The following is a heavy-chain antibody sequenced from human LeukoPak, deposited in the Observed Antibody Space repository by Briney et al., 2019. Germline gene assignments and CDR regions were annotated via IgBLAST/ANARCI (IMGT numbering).Heavy chain of an antibody. CDR2: IYYSGST. V-gene: IGHV4-59*08. D-gene: IGHD5-18*01. CDR3: ARHKAGGGYSYGYRTGYYYGMDV. CDR1: GGSISSYY. J-gene: IGHJ6*02. Sequence: SETLSLTCTVSGGSISSYYWSWIRQPPGKGLEWIGYIYYSGSTNHNPSLKSRVTISVDTSKNQFSLKLSSVTAADTAVYYCARHKAGGGYSYGYRTGYYYGMDVWGQGTTVTVSS.